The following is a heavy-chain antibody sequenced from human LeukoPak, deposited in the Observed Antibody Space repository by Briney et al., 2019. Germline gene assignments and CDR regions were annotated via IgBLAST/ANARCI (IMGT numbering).Heavy chain of an antibody. CDR3: ARDGGNRLGYYYYYYMDV. Sequence: PSETLSLTCTVSGGSISSHYRSWIRQPPGKGLEWIGYIYYSGSTNYNPSLKSRVTISVDTSKNQFSLKLSSVTAADTAVYYCARDGGNRLGYYYYYYMDVWGKGTTVTVSS. CDR2: IYYSGST. V-gene: IGHV4-59*11. D-gene: IGHD2/OR15-2a*01. CDR1: GGSISSHY. J-gene: IGHJ6*03.